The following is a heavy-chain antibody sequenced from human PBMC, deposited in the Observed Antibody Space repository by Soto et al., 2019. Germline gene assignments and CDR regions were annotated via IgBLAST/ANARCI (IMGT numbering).Heavy chain of an antibody. CDR2: IYYSGST. CDR3: PTSPPSGLSERTYYGMDV. CDR1: GGSVSSCSYY. Sequence: SETLCLTCTVSGGSVSSCSYYWSWIRQPPGKGLEWIGYIYYSGSTNYNPSLKSRVTISVDTSKNQFSLKLSSVTAADTAVSLYPTSPPSGLSERTYYGMDVWGQGTTVTVSS. J-gene: IGHJ6*02. D-gene: IGHD2-2*02. V-gene: IGHV4-61*01.